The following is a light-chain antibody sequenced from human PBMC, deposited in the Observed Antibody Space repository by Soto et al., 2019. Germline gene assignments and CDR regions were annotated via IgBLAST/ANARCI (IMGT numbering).Light chain of an antibody. CDR2: IAS. V-gene: IGKV3-20*01. J-gene: IGKJ1*01. CDR3: QQYGSSTWT. CDR1: KSVSSSY. Sequence: EVVLTQSPGTLSLSPGERATLSCRASKSVSSSYLAWYQQKPGQAPRLLIFIASSRAAGIPDRFSGSVSGPDFTLTSSRLEPEDFAVYYCQQYGSSTWTFGQGTKVEI.